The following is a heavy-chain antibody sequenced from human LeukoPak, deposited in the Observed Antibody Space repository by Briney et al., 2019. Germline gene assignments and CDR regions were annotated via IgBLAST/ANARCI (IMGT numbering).Heavy chain of an antibody. J-gene: IGHJ5*02. D-gene: IGHD6-13*01. CDR1: GFTFSSYA. CDR3: AKGIAAAGTSPFDP. Sequence: GGSLRLSCAASGFTFSSYAMSWVRQAPGKGREWVSAFSGSGGSTYYADSVKGRFTSSRDNSKNTLYLQMNSLRAEDTAVYYCAKGIAAAGTSPFDPWGQGTLVTVSS. V-gene: IGHV3-23*01. CDR2: FSGSGGST.